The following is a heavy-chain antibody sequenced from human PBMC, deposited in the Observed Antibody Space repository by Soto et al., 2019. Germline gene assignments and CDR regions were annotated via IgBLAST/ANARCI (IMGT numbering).Heavy chain of an antibody. D-gene: IGHD6-19*01. CDR1: GFTFSTYA. Sequence: EVQLLESGRGLVQPGGSLRLSCAASGFTFSTYAMTWVCQAPGKGLEWISAISGTGDTTYYAYSVEGRFTISRDNSKNTLYLQMKRLRAEDTAVYYCAKTPGSGGGYWYVDLWGRGTLVTVSS. CDR2: ISGTGDTT. J-gene: IGHJ2*01. CDR3: AKTPGSGGGYWYVDL. V-gene: IGHV3-23*01.